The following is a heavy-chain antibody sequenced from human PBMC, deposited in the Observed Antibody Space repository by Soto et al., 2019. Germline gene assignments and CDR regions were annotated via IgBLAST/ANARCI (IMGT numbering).Heavy chain of an antibody. CDR2: IIPIFGTA. V-gene: IGHV1-69*13. Sequence: GASVKVSCKASGGTFSSYAISWVRQAPGQGLEWMGGIIPIFGTANYAQKFQGRVTITADESTSTAYMELSSLRSEDTAVYYCARSPSYNWNGRGWGWFDPWGQGTLVTVSS. CDR1: GGTFSSYA. CDR3: ARSPSYNWNGRGWGWFDP. D-gene: IGHD1-1*01. J-gene: IGHJ5*02.